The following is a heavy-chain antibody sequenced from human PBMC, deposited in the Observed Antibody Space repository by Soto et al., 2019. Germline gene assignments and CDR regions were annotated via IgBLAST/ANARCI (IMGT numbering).Heavy chain of an antibody. CDR3: ARDLRLKLAGYSGAAIDY. Sequence: PGGSLRLSCAASGFTFDDYGMSWVRQAPGKGLEWVSGINWNGGSTGYADSVKGRFAISRDNAKNSLYLQMNSLRAEDTALYYCARDLRLKLAGYSGAAIDYWGQGTQVTVSS. D-gene: IGHD3-9*01. CDR1: GFTFDDYG. CDR2: INWNGGST. V-gene: IGHV3-20*04. J-gene: IGHJ4*02.